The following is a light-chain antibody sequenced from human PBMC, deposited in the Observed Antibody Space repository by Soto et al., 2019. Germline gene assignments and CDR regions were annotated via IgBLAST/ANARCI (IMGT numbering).Light chain of an antibody. CDR1: SSDVGEYDY. CDR2: DVS. J-gene: IGLJ2*01. Sequence: QSALTQPASVSGSPGQSITISCTGTSSDVGEYDYVSWYQQHPGKAPKLLIYDVSHSPSGVSNRCSGSKSGNTASLTISGLQAEDEADYYCSSYTSSHTLIFGGGTKVTV. CDR3: SSYTSSHTLI. V-gene: IGLV2-14*01.